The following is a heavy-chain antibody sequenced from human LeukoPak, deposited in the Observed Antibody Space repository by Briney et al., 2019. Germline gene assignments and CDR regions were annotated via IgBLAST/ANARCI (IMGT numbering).Heavy chain of an antibody. J-gene: IGHJ4*02. CDR2: IRYDGSNK. CDR1: GFTFSSYG. V-gene: IGHV3-30*02. CDR3: AKPPYGSGSYLFDY. D-gene: IGHD3-10*01. Sequence: GGSLRLSCAASGFTFSSYGMHWVRQAPGKGLEWVAFIRYDGSNKYYADSVKGRFTISRDNSKNTLYLQMNSLRAEDTAVYYCAKPPYGSGSYLFDYWGQGALVTVSS.